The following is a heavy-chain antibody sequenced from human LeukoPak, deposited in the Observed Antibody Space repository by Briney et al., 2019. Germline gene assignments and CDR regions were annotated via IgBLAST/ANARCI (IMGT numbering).Heavy chain of an antibody. J-gene: IGHJ4*02. CDR2: IYSGGST. Sequence: PGGSLRLPCADSGFTFSSYAMSWLRQAPGKGLEWASVIYSGGSTYYADSVKGRFTISRDNSKNTLYLQMNSLRAEDTAVYYCARDRSTGGYHFDYWGQGTLVTVSS. D-gene: IGHD3-16*02. CDR3: ARDRSTGGYHFDY. CDR1: GFTFSSYA. V-gene: IGHV3-53*01.